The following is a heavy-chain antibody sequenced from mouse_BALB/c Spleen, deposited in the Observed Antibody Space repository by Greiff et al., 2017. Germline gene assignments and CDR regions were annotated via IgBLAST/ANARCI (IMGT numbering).Heavy chain of an antibody. D-gene: IGHD2-3*01. CDR3: TRDGYYSWFAY. J-gene: IGHJ3*01. CDR1: GYTFTSYY. CDR2: INPSNGGT. V-gene: IGHV1S81*02. Sequence: QVQLKQSGAELVKPGASVKLSCKASGYTFTSYYMYWVKQRPGQGLEWIGEINPSNGGTNFNEKFKSKATLTVDKSSSTAYMQLSSLTSEDSAVYYCTRDGYYSWFAYWGQGTLVTVSA.